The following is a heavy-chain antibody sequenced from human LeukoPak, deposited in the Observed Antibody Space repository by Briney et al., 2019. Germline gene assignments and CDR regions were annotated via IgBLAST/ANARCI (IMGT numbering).Heavy chain of an antibody. Sequence: AASVKVSCKASGYTFTGYYMHWVRQAPGQGLEWMGGIIPIFGTANYAQKFQGRVTITTDESTSTAYMELSSLRSEDTAVYYCARGSSPFDYWGQGTLVTVSS. D-gene: IGHD6-13*01. CDR2: IIPIFGTA. J-gene: IGHJ4*02. CDR3: ARGSSPFDY. CDR1: GYTFTGYY. V-gene: IGHV1-69*05.